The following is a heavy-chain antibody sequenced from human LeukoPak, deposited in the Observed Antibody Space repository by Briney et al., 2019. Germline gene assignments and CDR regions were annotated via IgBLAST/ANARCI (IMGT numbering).Heavy chain of an antibody. V-gene: IGHV1-24*01. CDR2: FDPEDGET. J-gene: IGHJ4*02. CDR3: ATGNRPYYYDSSGYYDFDY. CDR1: GYTLTELS. D-gene: IGHD3-22*01. Sequence: ASVKVSCKVSGYTLTELSMHWVRPAPGKGLEWMGGFDPEDGETIYAQKFQGRVTMTEDTSTDTAYMELSSLRSEDTAVYYCATGNRPYYYDSSGYYDFDYWGQGTLVTVSS.